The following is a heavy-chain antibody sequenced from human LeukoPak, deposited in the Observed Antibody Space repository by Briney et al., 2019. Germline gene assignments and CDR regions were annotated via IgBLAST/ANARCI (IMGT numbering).Heavy chain of an antibody. CDR1: GYTFTSYY. J-gene: IGHJ4*02. CDR3: ATLIAAAGITYFDY. V-gene: IGHV1-46*01. CDR2: INPSGGST. Sequence: GASVKVSCGASGYTFTSYYMHWVRQAPGQGLEWMGIINPSGGSTSYAQKFQGRVTMTRDTSTSTVYMELSSLRSGDTAVYYCATLIAAAGITYFDYWGQGTLVTVSS. D-gene: IGHD6-13*01.